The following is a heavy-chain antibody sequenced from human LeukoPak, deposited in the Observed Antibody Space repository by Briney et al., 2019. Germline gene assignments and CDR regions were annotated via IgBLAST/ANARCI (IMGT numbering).Heavy chain of an antibody. J-gene: IGHJ4*02. CDR2: IYYSGST. CDR3: AKTDSWYYFDQ. CDR1: GGSISSRIYS. Sequence: PSETLSLTCTVSGGSISSRIYSWVWIRQPPGKGLEWIGSIYYSGSTYYNPSLKSRVTISVDTSKNQFSLKVSSVTAADTAVYYCAKTDSWYYFDQWGQGTLVTVSS. D-gene: IGHD6-13*01. V-gene: IGHV4-39*01.